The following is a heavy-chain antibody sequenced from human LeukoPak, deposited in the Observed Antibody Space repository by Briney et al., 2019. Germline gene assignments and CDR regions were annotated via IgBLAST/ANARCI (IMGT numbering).Heavy chain of an antibody. D-gene: IGHD6-13*01. Sequence: SETLSLTCAVYGGSFRGYYWSWLPQPPGKGREGLGEINHSGSTNYNPSLKSRVTISVDTSKNKSSLKLSSVTSADTAVYYCARADSSSLNWFDPWGQGTLVTVSS. CDR1: GGSFRGYY. J-gene: IGHJ5*02. V-gene: IGHV4-34*01. CDR3: ARADSSSLNWFDP. CDR2: INHSGST.